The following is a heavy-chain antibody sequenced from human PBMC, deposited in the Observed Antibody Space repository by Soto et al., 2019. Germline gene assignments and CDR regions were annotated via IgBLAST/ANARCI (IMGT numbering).Heavy chain of an antibody. CDR3: ARDYSRSSWPSA. Sequence: SETLSLTCTVSGGSISSGDYYWSWIRQPPGKGLEWIGYIYYSGSTYYNPSLKSRVTISVDTSKNQFSLKLSSVTAADTAVYYCARDYSRSSWPSAWGQGTLVTVSS. V-gene: IGHV4-30-4*01. CDR1: GGSISSGDYY. CDR2: IYYSGST. D-gene: IGHD6-13*01. J-gene: IGHJ5*02.